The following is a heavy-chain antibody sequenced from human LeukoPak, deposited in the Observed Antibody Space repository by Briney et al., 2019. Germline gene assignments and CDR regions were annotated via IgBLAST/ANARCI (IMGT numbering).Heavy chain of an antibody. D-gene: IGHD6-19*01. CDR3: ARVGYSSGWYFDY. Sequence: GGSLRLSCAASGFTFSSYWMHWVRQAPGKGLVWVSRINSDGSNTSYADSVKGRFTISRDNAQKSLYLQMNSLRAEDTAVYYCARVGYSSGWYFDYWGQGTLVTVSS. CDR2: INSDGSNT. CDR1: GFTFSSYW. J-gene: IGHJ4*02. V-gene: IGHV3-74*01.